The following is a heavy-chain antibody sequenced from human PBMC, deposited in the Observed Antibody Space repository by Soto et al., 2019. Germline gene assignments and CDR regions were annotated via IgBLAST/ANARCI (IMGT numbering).Heavy chain of an antibody. CDR1: GYAFTTYG. D-gene: IGHD1-1*01. V-gene: IGHV1-18*01. J-gene: IGHJ4*02. CDR3: ARGRYGDY. Sequence: QVHLVQSGAEVKKPGASVKVSCKGSGYAFTTYGITWVRQSPGQGLEWMGWISAHNGNPNYAQKLQGRVTVTRDTSTSTAYMELRSLSSDDTAVYYCARGRYGDYWGKGALVTVSS. CDR2: ISAHNGNP.